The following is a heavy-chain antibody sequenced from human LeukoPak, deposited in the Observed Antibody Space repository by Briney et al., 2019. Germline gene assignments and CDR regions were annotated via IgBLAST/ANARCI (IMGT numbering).Heavy chain of an antibody. CDR2: ISWNGDTT. CDR1: GFTFDDYA. D-gene: IGHD1-26*01. CDR3: AKGSGTYQGPFDY. Sequence: PGGSLRLSCAASGFTFDDYAMHWVRQVPGKGLQWVSGISWNGDTTGYADSVKGRFTISRDNARNSLYLRMNSLRTEDEALYYGAKGSGTYQGPFDYWGQGTLVTVSS. V-gene: IGHV3-9*01. J-gene: IGHJ4*02.